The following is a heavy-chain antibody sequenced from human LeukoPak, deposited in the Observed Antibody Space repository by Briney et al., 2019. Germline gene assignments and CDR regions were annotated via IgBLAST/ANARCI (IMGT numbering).Heavy chain of an antibody. CDR3: ARQEEGSSSWHMGGAWFDP. CDR1: GGSISSYY. CDR2: IYYSGST. J-gene: IGHJ5*02. D-gene: IGHD6-13*01. V-gene: IGHV4-59*08. Sequence: SETLSLTCTVSGGSISSYYWSWIRQPPGKGLEWIGYIYYSGSTNYNPSLKSRVPISVDTSKNQFSLKLSSVTAADTAVYYCARQEEGSSSWHMGGAWFDPWGQGTLVTVSS.